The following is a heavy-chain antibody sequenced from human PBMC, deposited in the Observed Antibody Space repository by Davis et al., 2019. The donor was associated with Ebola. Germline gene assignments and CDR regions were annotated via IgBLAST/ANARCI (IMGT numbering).Heavy chain of an antibody. CDR1: GYSISSGYY. J-gene: IGHJ4*02. D-gene: IGHD3-22*01. CDR3: ARVGGNYYEGFDY. CDR2: IYHSGIT. Sequence: PSETLSLTCTVSGYSISSGYYWGWIRQPPGKGLEWIGSIYHSGITYYNPSLKGRVTISVDTSKNQFSLRLSSVTAADTAVYYCARVGGNYYEGFDYWGRGTLVTVSS. V-gene: IGHV4-38-2*02.